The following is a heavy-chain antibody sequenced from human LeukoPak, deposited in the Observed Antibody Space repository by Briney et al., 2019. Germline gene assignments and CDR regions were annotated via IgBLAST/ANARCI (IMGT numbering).Heavy chain of an antibody. J-gene: IGHJ4*02. CDR2: IYYSGST. V-gene: IGHV4-59*08. CDR1: GGSISGYY. D-gene: IGHD1-26*01. CDR3: ARLQYTGSYYPDY. Sequence: SETLSLTCTVSGGSISGYYWSWIRQSPGKGLEWIGYIYYSGSTNYNPSLKSRVTILVDTSKNQFSLKLSSVTAADTAVYYCARLQYTGSYYPDYWGQGTLVTVSS.